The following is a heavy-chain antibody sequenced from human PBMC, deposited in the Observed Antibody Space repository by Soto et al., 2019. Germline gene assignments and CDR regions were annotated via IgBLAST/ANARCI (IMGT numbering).Heavy chain of an antibody. D-gene: IGHD2-15*01. J-gene: IGHJ4*02. CDR3: ARTPRAQMIVLEAATRFDY. V-gene: IGHV1-18*04. Sequence: QVQLVQSGAVVKRPGASLKVSCKASGYTFTTYGFNWVRQAPGQGLEWMGWISPYNGDTNYAQNFQGRVTLTTDTSTSTAYMELRTLTSDDTAVYYCARTPRAQMIVLEAATRFDYWGQGTLVTVSS. CDR1: GYTFTTYG. CDR2: ISPYNGDT.